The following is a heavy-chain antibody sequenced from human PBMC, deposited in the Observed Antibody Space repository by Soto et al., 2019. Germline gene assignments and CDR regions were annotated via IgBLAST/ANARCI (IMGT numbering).Heavy chain of an antibody. J-gene: IGHJ6*02. CDR2: MTPNSGNT. CDR1: GYTFTSYD. D-gene: IGHD3-22*01. V-gene: IGHV1-8*01. CDR3: ARDLVVVMNGYYYGMDY. Sequence: ASVKVSCNASGYTFTSYDINWVRQATGQGLEWMGWMTPNSGNTGYAQKFQGRVTMTRNTSISTAYMELSSLRSEDPAVYYCARDLVVVMNGYYYGMDYWGQGTPVTVSS.